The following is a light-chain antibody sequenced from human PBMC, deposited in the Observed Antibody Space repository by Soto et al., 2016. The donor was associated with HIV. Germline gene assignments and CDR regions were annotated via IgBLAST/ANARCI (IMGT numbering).Light chain of an antibody. CDR2: DDA. J-gene: IGLJ2*01. CDR1: NVGSKS. V-gene: IGLV3-21*03. CDR3: QVWDASSDLVV. Sequence: SYELTQPPSLSVAPRKTARITCGGNNVGSKSVQWYQQKPGQAPVMVVYDDADRPSGIPERFSGSNSGNTATLSISGVEAGDEADYYCQVWDASSDLVVFGGGTKADRP.